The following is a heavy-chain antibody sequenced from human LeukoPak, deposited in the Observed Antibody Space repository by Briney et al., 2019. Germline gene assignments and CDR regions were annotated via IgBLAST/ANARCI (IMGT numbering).Heavy chain of an antibody. CDR2: ISGSGTST. V-gene: IGHV3-23*01. J-gene: IGHJ3*01. CDR1: GFMFSNYV. D-gene: IGHD3-3*01. Sequence: GGSLRLSCAASGFMFSNYVFSWVRQAPGKGLEWVSDISGSGTSTHYADSVKGRFTISRDNSKKTLNLQMNSLTAEDTAVYYCAKVDSSERSGIWTAFDVWGRGTMVTVSS. CDR3: AKVDSSERSGIWTAFDV.